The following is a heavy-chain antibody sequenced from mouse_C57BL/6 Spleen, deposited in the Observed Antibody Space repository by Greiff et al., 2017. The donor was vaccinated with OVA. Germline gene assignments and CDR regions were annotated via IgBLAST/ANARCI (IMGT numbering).Heavy chain of an antibody. V-gene: IGHV3-6*01. D-gene: IGHD4-1*01. CDR3: ARANWDAMDY. J-gene: IGHJ4*01. CDR1: GYSITSGYY. CDR2: ISYDGSN. Sequence: EVQLQQSGPGLVKPSQSLSLTCSVTGYSITSGYYWNWIRQFPGNKLEWMGYISYDGSNNYNPSLKNPISITLDTSKNQFFLKLKSVTTEDTATYYCARANWDAMDYWGQGTSVTVSS.